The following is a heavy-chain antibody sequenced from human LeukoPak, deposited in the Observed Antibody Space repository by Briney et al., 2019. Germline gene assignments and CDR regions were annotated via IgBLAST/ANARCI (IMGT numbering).Heavy chain of an antibody. CDR3: VRSPTYYNMDV. V-gene: IGHV3-30*04. J-gene: IGHJ6*03. CDR2: ISCDGTNK. CDR1: GFTFSNHV. Sequence: GESLRLSCAASGFTFSNHVIHWVRQAPGKGLEWLAVISCDGTNKYYADSVKGRFTISRDHSQSTVDLHMNNLRGADTAVYYCVRSPTYYNMDVWGKGTTVTVSS.